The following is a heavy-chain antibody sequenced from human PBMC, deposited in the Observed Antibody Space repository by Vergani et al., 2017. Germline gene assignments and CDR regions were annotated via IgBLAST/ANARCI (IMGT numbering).Heavy chain of an antibody. J-gene: IGHJ4*02. CDR1: GGSFSGYY. V-gene: IGHV4-34*01. Sequence: QVQLQQGGAGLLKPSETLSLTCAVYGGSFSGYYWSWIRQPPGKGLEWIGEINHSGSTNYNPSLKSRVTISVDTSKNQFSLKLSSVTAADTAVYYCAISYSSGWYADDYWGQGTLVTVSS. D-gene: IGHD6-19*01. CDR2: INHSGST. CDR3: AISYSSGWYADDY.